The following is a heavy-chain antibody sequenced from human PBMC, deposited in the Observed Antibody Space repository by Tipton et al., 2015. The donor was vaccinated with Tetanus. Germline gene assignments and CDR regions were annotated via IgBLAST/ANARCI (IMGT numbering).Heavy chain of an antibody. D-gene: IGHD6-13*01. CDR2: INHSGNT. J-gene: IGHJ4*02. Sequence: LRLSCAVYGASFSDYYWSWIRQAPGKGLEWIGEINHSGNTNHDPPLKSRVTLSVDTSKNQFSLRLGSVTAADTAMYYCAREPAATGTSLFDYWGQGALVTVSS. CDR3: AREPAATGTSLFDY. CDR1: GASFSDYY. V-gene: IGHV4-34*01.